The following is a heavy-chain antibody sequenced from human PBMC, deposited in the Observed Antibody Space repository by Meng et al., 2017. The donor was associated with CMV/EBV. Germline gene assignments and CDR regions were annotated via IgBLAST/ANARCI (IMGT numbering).Heavy chain of an antibody. CDR3: ARDGSSSATDLIDY. D-gene: IGHD6-6*01. CDR1: GFPFTTYG. J-gene: IGHJ4*02. Sequence: QLVQSGPEMKKPGASVKVSCKASGFPFTTYGITWVRQAPGQGLEWMGWINPNSGGTNYAQKFQGRVTMTRDTSISTAYMELSRLRSDVTAVYYCARDGSSSATDLIDYWGQGTLVTVSS. CDR2: INPNSGGT. V-gene: IGHV1-2*02.